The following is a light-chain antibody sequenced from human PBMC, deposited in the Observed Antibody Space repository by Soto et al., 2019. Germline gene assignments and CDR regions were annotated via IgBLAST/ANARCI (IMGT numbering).Light chain of an antibody. CDR1: QSLLHTNGYNY. CDR2: LGS. J-gene: IGKJ1*01. V-gene: IGKV2-28*01. CDR3: MQPLQTPRT. Sequence: DIVMTQSPLSLPVTPGEPASISCRSSQSLLHTNGYNYLDWYLQKPGQSPQALIYLGSNRSSGVPDRFSGSGSGTDFTLKISRVEAEDVGVYYCMQPLQTPRTFGQGIKVEIK.